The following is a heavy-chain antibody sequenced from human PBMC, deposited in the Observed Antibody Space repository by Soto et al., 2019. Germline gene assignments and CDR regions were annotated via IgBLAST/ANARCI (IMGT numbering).Heavy chain of an antibody. CDR3: ARRWGDAFDI. V-gene: IGHV4-34*01. J-gene: IGHJ3*02. D-gene: IGHD1-26*01. CDR1: GGSFSGYY. Sequence: PSETLSLTCAVYGGSFSGYYWSWIRQPPGKGLEWIGEIYHSGSTNYNPSLKSRVTISVDTSKNQFSLKLSSVTAADTAVYYCARRWGDAFDIWGQGTMVTVSS. CDR2: IYHSGST.